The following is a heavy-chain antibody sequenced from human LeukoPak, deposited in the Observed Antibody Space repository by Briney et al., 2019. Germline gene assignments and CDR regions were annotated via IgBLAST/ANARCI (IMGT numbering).Heavy chain of an antibody. V-gene: IGHV1-46*01. D-gene: IGHD3-10*01. J-gene: IGHJ6*03. CDR3: ARGGGFGVGYYYYYYMDV. CDR1: GYSFTSHY. Sequence: ASVKVSCKASGYSFTSHYMHWVRQAPGQGLEWMGLINPSGSSTLYAQKFQGRVTMTRDMSTTTDYMELSSLRSEDTAVYYCARGGGFGVGYYYYYYMDVWGKGTTVTISS. CDR2: INPSGSST.